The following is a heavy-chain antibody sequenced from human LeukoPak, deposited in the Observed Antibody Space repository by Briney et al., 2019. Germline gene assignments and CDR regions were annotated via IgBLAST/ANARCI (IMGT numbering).Heavy chain of an antibody. Sequence: GGSLRLSCATSGFTFSTYAMSWVRQAPGKGLEWVSAISGSGRTTYYADSVKGRFTVSRDNSKNTLYLQMSSLRAEDTAVYYCARARSGYFRFDYWGQGTLVTVSP. CDR2: ISGSGRTT. CDR3: ARARSGYFRFDY. D-gene: IGHD3-3*01. J-gene: IGHJ4*02. V-gene: IGHV3-23*01. CDR1: GFTFSTYA.